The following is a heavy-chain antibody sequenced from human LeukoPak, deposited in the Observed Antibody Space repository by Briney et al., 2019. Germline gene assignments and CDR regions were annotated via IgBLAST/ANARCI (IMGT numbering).Heavy chain of an antibody. D-gene: IGHD6-19*01. V-gene: IGHV3-33*01. CDR1: GFTFSSYG. J-gene: IGHJ4*02. CDR2: IWYDGSNK. CDR3: ARDGSSGWYWVDY. Sequence: GGSLRLSCAASGFTFSSYGMHWVRQAPGKGLEWVAVIWYDGSNKYYADSVKGRFTISRDNSKNTLYLQMDSLRAEDTAVYYCARDGSSGWYWVDYWGQGTLVTVSS.